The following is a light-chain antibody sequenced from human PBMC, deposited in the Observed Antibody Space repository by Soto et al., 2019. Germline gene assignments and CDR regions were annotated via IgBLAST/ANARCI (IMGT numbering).Light chain of an antibody. J-gene: IGLJ1*01. V-gene: IGLV2-14*01. CDR2: EVS. CDR3: GSYTTHSALV. Sequence: QSVLTQPASVSGSPGQSITISCTGTDSDVGGSNYVSWHQHHPGKVPKLMIFEVSNRPSGVSERFSASRSGNAASLTISGLQAEDEADYYCGSYTTHSALVFGTGTKLTVL. CDR1: DSDVGGSNY.